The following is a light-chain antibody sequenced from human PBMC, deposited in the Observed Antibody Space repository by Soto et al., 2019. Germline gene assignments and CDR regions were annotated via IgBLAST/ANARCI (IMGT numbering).Light chain of an antibody. CDR1: SSDVGTYNY. CDR3: ISYARSDTDV. V-gene: IGLV2-8*01. J-gene: IGLJ1*01. Sequence: QPVLTQPPSASGSPGQSVTISCTGTSSDVGTYNYVSWHQQHPGKAPKLLIYEVSKRPSGVPDRFSGSKSGNTASLTVSGLQAEDEADYYCISYARSDTDVFGTGTKLTVL. CDR2: EVS.